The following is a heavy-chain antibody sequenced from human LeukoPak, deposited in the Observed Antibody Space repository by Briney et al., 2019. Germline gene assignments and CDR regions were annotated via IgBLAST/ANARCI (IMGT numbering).Heavy chain of an antibody. D-gene: IGHD6-13*01. CDR3: ARDGGLAAAGTGSRIFPSAPPKTHDC. Sequence: SETLSLTCTVSGGSISSYYWSWIRQPAGKGLEWIGRIYTSGSTNYDPSLKSRVTMSVDTSKNQFSLKLSSVTAADTAVYYCARDGGLAAAGTGSRIFPSAPPKTHDCWGQGTLVTVSS. CDR1: GGSISSYY. V-gene: IGHV4-4*07. J-gene: IGHJ4*02. CDR2: IYTSGST.